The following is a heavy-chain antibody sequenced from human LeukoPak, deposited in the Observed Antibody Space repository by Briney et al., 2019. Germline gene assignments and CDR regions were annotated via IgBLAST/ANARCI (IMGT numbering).Heavy chain of an antibody. V-gene: IGHV3-23*01. D-gene: IGHD3-9*01. J-gene: IGHJ4*02. Sequence: GGSLRPSCAASGLTFSSYAMSWVRQAPGKGLEWVSAISGSGGSTYYADSVKGRFTISRDNSKNTLYLQMNSLRAEDTAVYYCAKSRTYYDILALDYWGQGTLVTVSS. CDR3: AKSRTYYDILALDY. CDR2: ISGSGGST. CDR1: GLTFSSYA.